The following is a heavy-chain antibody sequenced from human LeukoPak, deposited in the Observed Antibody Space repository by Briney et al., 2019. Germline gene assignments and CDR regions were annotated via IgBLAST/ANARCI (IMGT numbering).Heavy chain of an antibody. CDR1: GGSISSSSYY. CDR2: IYYSGST. D-gene: IGHD1-26*01. Sequence: SETLSLTCTVSGGSISSSSYYWGWIRQPPGKGLEWIGSIYYSGSTCYNPSLKSRVTISVDTSKNQFSLKLSSVTAADTAVYYCARIKWEPDPADPWRDAFDIWGQGTMVTVSS. CDR3: ARIKWEPDPADPWRDAFDI. V-gene: IGHV4-39*07. J-gene: IGHJ3*02.